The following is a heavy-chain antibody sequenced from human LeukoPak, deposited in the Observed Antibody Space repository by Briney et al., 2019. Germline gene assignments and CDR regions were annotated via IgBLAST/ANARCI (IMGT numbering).Heavy chain of an antibody. V-gene: IGHV1-2*02. CDR1: GYTFTGPY. CDR3: ARAIGWYYLDY. CDR2: INPNSGGT. Sequence: ASVKVSCKASGYTFTGPYIHCVRQAPGQGLEWVGWINPNSGGTNYAQTFQGRVTMTRDTSISTAYMELSRLRSDDTAVYYCARAIGWYYLDYWGQGTLVTVSS. D-gene: IGHD6-19*01. J-gene: IGHJ4*02.